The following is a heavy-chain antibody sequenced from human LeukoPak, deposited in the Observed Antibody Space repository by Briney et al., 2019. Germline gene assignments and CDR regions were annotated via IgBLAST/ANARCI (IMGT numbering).Heavy chain of an antibody. CDR2: ISYDGSNK. J-gene: IGHJ6*02. CDR1: GFTFSSYA. D-gene: IGHD3-9*01. CDR3: ARVVARYFDWLLSPFYYYGMDV. V-gene: IGHV3-30*04. Sequence: AGGSLRLSCAASGFTFSSYAMHWVRQAPGKGLEWVAVISYDGSNKYYADSVKGRFTISRDNSKNTLYLQMNSLRAEDTAVYYCARVVARYFDWLLSPFYYYGMDVWGQGTTVTVSS.